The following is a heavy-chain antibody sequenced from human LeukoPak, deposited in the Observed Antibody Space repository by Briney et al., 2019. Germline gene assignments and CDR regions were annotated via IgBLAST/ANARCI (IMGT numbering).Heavy chain of an antibody. CDR2: INHSGST. Sequence: SETLSLTCAVYGGSFSGYYWSWIRQPPGKGLEWIGEINHSGSTNYNPSLKSRVTISVDTSKNQFSLKLSSVTAADTAVYYCARGGTGYSSSWYLRQIGTAQKYNWFDPWGQGTLVTVSS. V-gene: IGHV4-34*01. CDR3: ARGGTGYSSSWYLRQIGTAQKYNWFDP. CDR1: GGSFSGYY. D-gene: IGHD6-13*01. J-gene: IGHJ5*02.